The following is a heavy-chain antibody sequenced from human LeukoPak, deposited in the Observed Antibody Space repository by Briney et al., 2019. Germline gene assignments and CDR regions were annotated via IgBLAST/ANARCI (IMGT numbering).Heavy chain of an antibody. Sequence: PSETLSLTCSVSGGSITSYYWNWIRQPAGKGLEWIGRIYAGGSTNYNPSLKSRVTMSVDTSKNQFSLKLSSVTAADTAVYYCARVLRAGYCSGGSCYSDYWGQGTLVTVSS. D-gene: IGHD2-15*01. J-gene: IGHJ4*02. CDR1: GGSITSYY. CDR3: ARVLRAGYCSGGSCYSDY. V-gene: IGHV4-4*07. CDR2: IYAGGST.